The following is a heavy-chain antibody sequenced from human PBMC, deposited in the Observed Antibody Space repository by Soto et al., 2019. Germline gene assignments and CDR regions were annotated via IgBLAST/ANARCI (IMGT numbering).Heavy chain of an antibody. D-gene: IGHD6-6*01. V-gene: IGHV1-18*01. J-gene: IGHJ4*02. Sequence: QLQLVQSGSEVKKPGASVKVSCKTSGFTFTNYGFTWVRQAPGKGLEWMGWSSALNGFTNYAQDFQGRVTLTTDSSTNTAYMELRGLRSDDTAFYYCAAMTSIAIGFRDWGQGTLVSVAS. CDR2: SSALNGFT. CDR3: AAMTSIAIGFRD. CDR1: GFTFTNYG.